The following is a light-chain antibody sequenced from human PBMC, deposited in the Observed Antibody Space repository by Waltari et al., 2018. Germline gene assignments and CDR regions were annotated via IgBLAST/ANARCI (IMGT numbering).Light chain of an antibody. J-gene: IGLJ2*01. CDR1: SSNIGAGYD. Sequence: QSVLTQPPSVSGAPGQRVTISCTGSSSNIGAGYDVHWYQQLPGTAPKLPIYGNSKRPSGVPDRFSGSKSGTSASLAITGLQAEDEADYYCQSYDSSLKVVFGGGTKLTVL. CDR3: QSYDSSLKVV. V-gene: IGLV1-40*01. CDR2: GNS.